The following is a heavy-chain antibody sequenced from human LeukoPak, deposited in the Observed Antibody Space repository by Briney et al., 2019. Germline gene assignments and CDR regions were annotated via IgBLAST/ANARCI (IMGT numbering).Heavy chain of an antibody. CDR3: ARDPGYYDSSGQDGIDDY. J-gene: IGHJ4*02. Sequence: GASVKVSCKASGYTFTGYYMHWVRQAPGQGLEWMGWINPNSGGTNYAQKFRGRVTMTRDTSISTAYMELSRLRSDDTAVYYCARDPGYYDSSGQDGIDDYWGQGTLVTVSS. CDR2: INPNSGGT. D-gene: IGHD3-22*01. V-gene: IGHV1-2*02. CDR1: GYTFTGYY.